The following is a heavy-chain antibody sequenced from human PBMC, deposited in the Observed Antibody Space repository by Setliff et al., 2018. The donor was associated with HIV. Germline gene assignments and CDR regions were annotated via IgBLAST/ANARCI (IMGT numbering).Heavy chain of an antibody. V-gene: IGHV4-39*07. J-gene: IGHJ4*02. D-gene: IGHD2-21*02. CDR1: GGSISSTDYY. CDR3: GRLSETAMASFDS. CDR2: IYYTGNS. Sequence: SETLSLTCTVSGGSISSTDYYWAWIRQPPGKGLEWIGSIYYTGNSYYNPSLKSRVTLSAGPSKNQFSLKLTSVTAADTAVYYCGRLSETAMASFDSWGQGILVTVSS.